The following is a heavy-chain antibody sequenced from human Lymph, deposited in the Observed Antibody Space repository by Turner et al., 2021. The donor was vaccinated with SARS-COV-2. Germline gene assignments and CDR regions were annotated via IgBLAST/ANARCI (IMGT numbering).Heavy chain of an antibody. CDR2: INPNSGGT. Sequence: QVQLVQSGAEVKKPGASVTVSCKASGYTFTGSYMHWVRQAPGQWLEWMGWINPNSGGTNYAQKFQGRVTMTRDTSISAPYMELSRLRSDDTAVYYCARDVERYNDFWSGYSGGYGMDVWGQGTTVTVSS. V-gene: IGHV1-2*02. J-gene: IGHJ6*02. CDR1: GYTFTGSY. D-gene: IGHD3-3*01. CDR3: ARDVERYNDFWSGYSGGYGMDV.